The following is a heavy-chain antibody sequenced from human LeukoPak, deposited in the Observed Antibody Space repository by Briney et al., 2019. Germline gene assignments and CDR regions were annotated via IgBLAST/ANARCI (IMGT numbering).Heavy chain of an antibody. CDR2: ISSSGSTI. D-gene: IGHD2-21*01. Sequence: PGGSLRLSCAASGFTFSDYYMSWIRQAPGKGLEWVPYISSSGSTIYYADSVKGRFTISRDNAKNSLYLQMNSLRAEDTAVCYCARAACGGDCYSGFDYWGQGTLVTVSS. CDR1: GFTFSDYY. J-gene: IGHJ4*02. CDR3: ARAACGGDCYSGFDY. V-gene: IGHV3-11*04.